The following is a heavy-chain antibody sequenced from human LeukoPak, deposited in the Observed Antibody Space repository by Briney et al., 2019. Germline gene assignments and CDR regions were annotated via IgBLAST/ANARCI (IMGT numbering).Heavy chain of an antibody. D-gene: IGHD1-26*01. CDR1: GFTFSDYY. Sequence: GGSLRLSCAASGFTFSDYYMSWIRQAPGKGLEWVSYISGSGATTYYADSVKGRFTISRDNAKDSLYLQMNSLRAEDTALYYCARVRGSYSTDYWGQGTLVTVSS. CDR3: ARVRGSYSTDY. V-gene: IGHV3-11*01. CDR2: ISGSGATT. J-gene: IGHJ4*02.